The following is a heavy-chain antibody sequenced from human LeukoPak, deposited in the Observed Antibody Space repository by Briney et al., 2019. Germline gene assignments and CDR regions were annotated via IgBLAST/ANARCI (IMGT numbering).Heavy chain of an antibody. CDR3: ARTVHYSTGWSPTYYFDY. Sequence: SETLSLTCTVSGGSTSNYYWSWIRQPPGKGLEWIGHIYYSGDTNYNPSLKSRVSISVDTSKNQSSLKLSSVTAADTALYYCARTVHYSTGWSPTYYFDYWGQGTLVTVSS. J-gene: IGHJ4*02. CDR2: IYYSGDT. CDR1: GGSTSNYY. D-gene: IGHD6-19*01. V-gene: IGHV4-59*01.